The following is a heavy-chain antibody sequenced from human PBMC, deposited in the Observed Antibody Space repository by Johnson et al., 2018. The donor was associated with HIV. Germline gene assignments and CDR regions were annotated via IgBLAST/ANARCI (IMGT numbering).Heavy chain of an antibody. D-gene: IGHD1-26*01. CDR3: ATTSCSGSYYGGAFDM. Sequence: QVQLVESGGGLVQPGGSLRLSCAASGLTFSSYWMSWVRQAPGKGLEWVAVISYDGSNKYYADAVKGRFTISRDNSKTTLYLQINSLSAEDTAGYYCATTSCSGSYYGGAFDMWGQGTMVTVSS. CDR2: ISYDGSNK. J-gene: IGHJ3*02. CDR1: GLTFSSYW. V-gene: IGHV3-30*14.